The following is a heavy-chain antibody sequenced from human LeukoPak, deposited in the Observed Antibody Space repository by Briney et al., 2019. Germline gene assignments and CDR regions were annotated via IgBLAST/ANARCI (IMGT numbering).Heavy chain of an antibody. CDR2: IYYSGST. CDR3: ARGGYGDYGVYYYYYYYMDV. J-gene: IGHJ6*03. D-gene: IGHD4-17*01. CDR1: GGSISSTSYY. Sequence: PSETLSLTCTVSGGSISSTSYYWGWLRQPPGKGLEWIGYIYYSGSTNYNPSLKSRVTISVDTSKNQFSLKLSSVTAADTAVYYCARGGYGDYGVYYYYYYYMDVWGKGTTVTVSS. V-gene: IGHV4-61*05.